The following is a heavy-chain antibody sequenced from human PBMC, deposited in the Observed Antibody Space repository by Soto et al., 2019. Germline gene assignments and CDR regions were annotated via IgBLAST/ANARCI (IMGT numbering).Heavy chain of an antibody. CDR3: ARDLEGYWFDP. CDR1: GGSISSGDYY. V-gene: IGHV4-30-4*02. Sequence: SETLSLTCTVSGGSISSGDYYWSWIRQPPGKGLEWIGYIYYSGSTYYNPSLKSRVTISVDTSKNQFSLKLSSVTAADTAVYYCARDLEGYWFDPWGQGTLVTVSS. J-gene: IGHJ5*02. CDR2: IYYSGST.